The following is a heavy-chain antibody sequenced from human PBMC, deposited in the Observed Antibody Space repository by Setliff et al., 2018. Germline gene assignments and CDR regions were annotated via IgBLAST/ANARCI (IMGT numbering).Heavy chain of an antibody. Sequence: PGGSLRLSCAASGFTFSNYAMGWVRQAPGKGLEWVGFIRSKPKSGTPEYATSVKGRFTITRDDANSIAYLQMNSLKTEDTALYYCCRVRIAAAGYYYDGMDVWGQGTTVTVSS. D-gene: IGHD6-13*01. CDR3: CRVRIAAAGYYYDGMDV. CDR1: GFTFSNYA. J-gene: IGHJ6*02. CDR2: IRSKPKSGTP. V-gene: IGHV3-49*04.